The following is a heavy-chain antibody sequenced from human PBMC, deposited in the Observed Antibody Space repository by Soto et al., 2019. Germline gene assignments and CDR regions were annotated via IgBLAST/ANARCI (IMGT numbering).Heavy chain of an antibody. Sequence: ASVKVSCRASGYTLTNYDINWVRPAAGQGLEWMGWMNPKSGNTGYAQKFQGRVTMTSNTSISTAYMELTSLRSDDTAVYYCARGRWSDWNWDWFDPWGQGTLVTVSS. D-gene: IGHD1-7*01. V-gene: IGHV1-8*01. CDR1: GYTLTNYD. CDR3: ARGRWSDWNWDWFDP. CDR2: MNPKSGNT. J-gene: IGHJ5*02.